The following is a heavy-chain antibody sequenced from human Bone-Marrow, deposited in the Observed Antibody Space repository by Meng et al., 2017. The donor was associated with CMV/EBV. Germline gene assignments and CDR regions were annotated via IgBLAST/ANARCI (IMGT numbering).Heavy chain of an antibody. CDR2: ISTYNGNA. CDR3: ARVNPTRGVDY. CDR1: GYTLTSYA. J-gene: IGHJ4*02. V-gene: IGHV1-3*04. Sequence: ASVKVSCKASGYTLTSYAMHWVRQAPGQRLEWMGWISTYNGNANYAQKFQGRVSMTKDTATTTGHMELRTLRSDDTAVYYCARVNPTRGVDYWGQGTLVTVSS.